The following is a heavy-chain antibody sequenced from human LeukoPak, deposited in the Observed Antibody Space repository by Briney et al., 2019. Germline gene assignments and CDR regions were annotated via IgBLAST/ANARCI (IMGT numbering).Heavy chain of an antibody. CDR1: GYSLSSGYY. CDR3: ARQTGSGLFILP. Sequence: SETLSLTCTVSGYSLSSGYYWGWIRQPPGKGLEWIGSVDHSGGTYYNASLKSQVSISIDTSKNQFSLKVTSVTAADTAVYYCARQTGSGLFILPGGQGTLVTVSS. V-gene: IGHV4-38-2*02. D-gene: IGHD3/OR15-3a*01. CDR2: VDHSGGT. J-gene: IGHJ4*02.